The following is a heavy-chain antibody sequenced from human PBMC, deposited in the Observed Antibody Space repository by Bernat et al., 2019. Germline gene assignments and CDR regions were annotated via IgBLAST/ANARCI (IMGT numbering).Heavy chain of an antibody. CDR1: GFTFSSYA. V-gene: IGHV3-23*04. CDR3: AKDRCSSTSCYGTMGYFDY. D-gene: IGHD2-2*01. CDR2: ISCSGGST. J-gene: IGHJ4*02. Sequence: EVQLVESGGGLVQPGGSLRLSCAASGFTFSSYAMSWVRQAPGKGLEWVSAISCSGGSTYYADSVKGRFTSSREKSKNTLYLQMNRLRAEDTAVYYCAKDRCSSTSCYGTMGYFDYWGQGTLVTVSS.